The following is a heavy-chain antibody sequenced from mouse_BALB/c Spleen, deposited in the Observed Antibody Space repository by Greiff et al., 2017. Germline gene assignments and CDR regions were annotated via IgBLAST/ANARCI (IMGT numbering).Heavy chain of an antibody. V-gene: IGHV2-9*02. CDR3: ARDYDGYQAWFAY. Sequence: VQLQQSGPGLVAPSQSLSITCTVSGFSLTSYGVHWVRQPPGKGLEWLGVIWAGGSTNYNSALMSRLSISKDNSKSQVFLKMNSLQTDDTAMYYCARDYDGYQAWFAYWGQGTLVTVSA. CDR2: IWAGGST. D-gene: IGHD2-3*01. CDR1: GFSLTSYG. J-gene: IGHJ3*01.